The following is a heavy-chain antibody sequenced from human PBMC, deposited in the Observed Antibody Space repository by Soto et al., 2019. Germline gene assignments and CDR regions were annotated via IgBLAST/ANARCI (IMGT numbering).Heavy chain of an antibody. CDR2: ISYDGSNK. CDR1: GFPFSSYA. Sequence: GGSLRLSCAASGFPFSSYAMHWVRQAPGKGLEWVAVISYDGSNKYYADSVKGRFTISRDNSKNTLYLQMNSLRAEDTAVYYCARVFFSITSCSPFYYSSGMDVGGKGTRVTFPS. D-gene: IGHD2-2*01. CDR3: ARVFFSITSCSPFYYSSGMDV. J-gene: IGHJ6*04. V-gene: IGHV3-30-3*01.